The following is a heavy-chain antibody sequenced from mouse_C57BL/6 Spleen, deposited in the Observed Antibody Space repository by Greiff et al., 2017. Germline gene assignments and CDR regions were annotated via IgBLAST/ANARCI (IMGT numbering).Heavy chain of an antibody. V-gene: IGHV1-63*01. CDR3: ARKKATGYFDY. CDR1: GYTFTNYW. CDR2: IYPGGGYT. J-gene: IGHJ2*01. D-gene: IGHD4-1*02. Sequence: ESGAELVRPGTSVKMSCKASGYTFTNYWIGWAKQRPGHGLEWIGDIYPGGGYTNYNEKFKGKATLTADKSSSTAYMQFSSLTSEDSAIYYCARKKATGYFDYWGQGTTLTVSS.